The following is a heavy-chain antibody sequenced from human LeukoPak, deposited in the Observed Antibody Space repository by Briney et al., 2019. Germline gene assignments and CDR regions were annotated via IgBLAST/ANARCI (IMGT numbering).Heavy chain of an antibody. V-gene: IGHV1-2*02. D-gene: IGHD3-22*01. CDR1: GYTFTGYY. CDR3: ARDRGYYDSSGYYPDAFDI. J-gene: IGHJ3*02. Sequence: ASVKVSCKASGYTFTGYYMHWVRQAPGQGLEWMGWINPNSGGTNYAQKFQGRVTMTRDTSIRTAYMELSRLRSDDTAVYYCARDRGYYDSSGYYPDAFDIWGQGTMVTVSS. CDR2: INPNSGGT.